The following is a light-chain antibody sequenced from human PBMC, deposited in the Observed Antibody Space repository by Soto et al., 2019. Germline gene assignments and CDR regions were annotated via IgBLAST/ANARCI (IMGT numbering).Light chain of an antibody. CDR2: GNS. J-gene: IGLJ1*01. Sequence: QSVLTQPPSVSGAPGQRVTISCTGSSSNIGAGYDVRWYQQLPGTAPKLLIYGNSNRPSGVPDRFSGSKSGTSASLAITGLQAEDESDYYCPSYDSSLSGNHVFGTGTEVTVL. CDR1: SSNIGAGYD. V-gene: IGLV1-40*01. CDR3: PSYDSSLSGNHV.